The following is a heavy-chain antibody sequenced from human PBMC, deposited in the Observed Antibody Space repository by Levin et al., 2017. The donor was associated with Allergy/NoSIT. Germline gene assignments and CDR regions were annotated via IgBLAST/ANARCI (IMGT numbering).Heavy chain of an antibody. CDR1: GYTFTSYG. V-gene: IGHV1-18*01. CDR2: ISAYNGNT. Sequence: ASVKVSCKASGYTFTSYGISWVRQAPGQGLEWMGWISAYNGNTNYAQKLQGRVTMTTDTSTSTAYMELRSLRSDDTAVYYCARSMRSHIVVVTASYGMDVWGQGTTVTVSS. D-gene: IGHD2-21*02. CDR3: ARSMRSHIVVVTASYGMDV. J-gene: IGHJ6*02.